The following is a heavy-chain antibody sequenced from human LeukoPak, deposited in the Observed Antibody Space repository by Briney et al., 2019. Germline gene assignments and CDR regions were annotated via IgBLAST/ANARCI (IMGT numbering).Heavy chain of an antibody. CDR3: AGWDDSAWGFGN. D-gene: IGHD6-19*01. CDR1: GGSISSYS. J-gene: IGHJ4*02. V-gene: IGHV4-59*08. Sequence: SETLSLTCIVSGGSISSYSWNWIRQSPGKGPEWVGYISHSGTTSYNSSLKSRVTISVDTSKNQLSLKLTSVTAADTAVYYCAGWDDSAWGFGNWGPGTLVTVSS. CDR2: ISHSGTT.